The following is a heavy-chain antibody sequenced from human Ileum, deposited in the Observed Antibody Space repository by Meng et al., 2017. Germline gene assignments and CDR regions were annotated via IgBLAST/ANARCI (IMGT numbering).Heavy chain of an antibody. CDR3: ATDVYGDGLAYLDH. Sequence: SHPGLVWPSETLSRACAVLGGSVTVCSYSLTWIRRPPGKDLEWVGYVFDSGTTKYNPSLSSRVSISSDTSQNQFSLKLTSLTTADTAVYYCATDVYGDGLAYLDHWGQGSLVTVSS. CDR1: GGSVTVCSYS. D-gene: IGHD4-17*01. J-gene: IGHJ4*02. V-gene: IGHV4-61*01. CDR2: VFDSGTT.